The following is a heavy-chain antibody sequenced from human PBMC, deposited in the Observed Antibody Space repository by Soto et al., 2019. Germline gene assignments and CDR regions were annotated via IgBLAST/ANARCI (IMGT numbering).Heavy chain of an antibody. Sequence: PSETLSLTCAVYGGSFSGYYWTWIRQPPGKGLEWIGEINHRGNTNYNPSLKSRVTISVDTSKNQFSLKLTSVTAADTAVYYCARQEVPQWFTKGYYVMDVWDQGTTVTVSS. CDR3: ARQEVPQWFTKGYYVMDV. V-gene: IGHV4-34*01. CDR2: INHRGNT. CDR1: GGSFSGYY. D-gene: IGHD2-8*01. J-gene: IGHJ6*02.